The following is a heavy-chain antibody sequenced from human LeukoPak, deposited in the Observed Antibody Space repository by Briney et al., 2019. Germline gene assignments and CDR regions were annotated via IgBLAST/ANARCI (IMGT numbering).Heavy chain of an antibody. D-gene: IGHD1-26*01. J-gene: IGHJ4*02. CDR1: GFTVSRNC. V-gene: IGHV3-53*01. CDR2: IYSADSA. Sequence: PGGSLRLSCAASGFTVSRNCMSWVRQAPGKGLEWVSVIYSADSAYYADSVRGRFTISRDNSKNTLYLQMNSLRADDTAVYYCAREVGGGATNYFDYWGQGTLVTVSS. CDR3: AREVGGGATNYFDY.